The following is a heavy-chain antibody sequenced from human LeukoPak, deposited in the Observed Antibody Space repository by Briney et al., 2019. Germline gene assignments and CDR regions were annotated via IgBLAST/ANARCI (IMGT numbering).Heavy chain of an antibody. V-gene: IGHV3-23*01. CDR2: ISASGGEK. J-gene: IGHJ4*02. CDR3: AKIGVIGLWYFDY. Sequence: PGGSLRLSCAASGFTFSSYAMSWVRQTPERGLEWVSSISASGGEKFYADSVRGRFTISRDNSKNTLYIQMYSLRPEDTAIYYCAKIGVIGLWYFDYWGQGSLVTVSS. CDR1: GFTFSSYA. D-gene: IGHD2-21*01.